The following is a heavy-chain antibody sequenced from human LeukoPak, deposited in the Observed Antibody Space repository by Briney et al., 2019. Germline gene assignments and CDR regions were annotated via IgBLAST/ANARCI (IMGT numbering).Heavy chain of an antibody. V-gene: IGHV5-51*01. J-gene: IGHJ5*02. CDR1: GYTFSNYW. CDR3: ARQNSGWFDP. CDR2: IYPDDSDT. D-gene: IGHD6-25*01. Sequence: GESMKISCKASGYTFSNYWIGWVRQMPGKGLEWMGMIYPDDSDTRYSPSFQGQVTISADKSISTAYLQWSSLKASDTAMYYCARQNSGWFDPWGQGTPVTVSS.